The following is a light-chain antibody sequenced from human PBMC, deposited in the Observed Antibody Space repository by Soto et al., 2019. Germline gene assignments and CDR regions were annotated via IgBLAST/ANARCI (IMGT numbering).Light chain of an antibody. CDR1: QTIIGNY. J-gene: IGKJ2*01. CDR2: GAS. V-gene: IGKV3-20*01. Sequence: ESVLTQSPGTLSLSPGERATLSCRASQTIIGNYLAWYQQKPGQAPRLLIYGASNRATGVPDRFSGSYSGTGVSLTITRLEPEDFAVYYCEQHVNSVYIFGQGNRLEIK. CDR3: EQHVNSVYI.